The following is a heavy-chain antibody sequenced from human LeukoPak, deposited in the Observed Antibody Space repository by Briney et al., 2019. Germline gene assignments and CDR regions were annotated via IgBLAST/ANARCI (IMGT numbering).Heavy chain of an antibody. V-gene: IGHV3-74*01. CDR3: ARGGVYSGSPFDY. D-gene: IGHD1-26*01. CDR2: INSDGSST. Sequence: GGSLRLSCAASGFIFSSYWMHRVRQAPGKGLVWVSRINSDGSSTFYADSVKGRFTISGDNAKNTLYLQMNSLRAEDTALYYCARGGVYSGSPFDYWGQGTLVTVSS. J-gene: IGHJ4*02. CDR1: GFIFSSYW.